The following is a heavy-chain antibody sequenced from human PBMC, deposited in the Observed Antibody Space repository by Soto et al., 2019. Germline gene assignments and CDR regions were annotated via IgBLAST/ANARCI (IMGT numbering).Heavy chain of an antibody. D-gene: IGHD3-10*01. CDR1: GGSFSGYY. Sequence: PSETLSLTCAVYGGSFSGYYWSWIRQPPGKGLEWIGEINHSGSTNYNPSLKSRVTMSVDTSKNQFSLKLSSVTAADTAVYYCARGYGSGSYGAFDIWGQGTMVTVSS. CDR3: ARGYGSGSYGAFDI. J-gene: IGHJ3*02. CDR2: INHSGST. V-gene: IGHV4-34*01.